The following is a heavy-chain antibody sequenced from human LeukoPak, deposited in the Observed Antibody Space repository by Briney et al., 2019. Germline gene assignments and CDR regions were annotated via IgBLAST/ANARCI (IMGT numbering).Heavy chain of an antibody. D-gene: IGHD5-18*01. J-gene: IGHJ4*02. CDR3: AKDSTAMVTGTFDY. V-gene: IGHV3-9*01. CDR1: GFTFDDYA. CDR2: INWNSGSI. Sequence: PGRSLRLSCAASGFTFDDYAMHWVRQAPGRGLEWVSTINWNSGSIGYADSVKGRFTISRDNAKNSLYLQMNSLRAEDTGLYYCAKDSTAMVTGTFDYWGQGTLVTVSS.